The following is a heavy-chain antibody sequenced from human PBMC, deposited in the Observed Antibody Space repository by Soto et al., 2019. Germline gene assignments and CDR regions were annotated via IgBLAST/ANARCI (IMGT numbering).Heavy chain of an antibody. CDR3: ATMKRARLDS. Sequence: QEQVVQSGPAMKEPGSSVKVSCRASGIMSSGYGFSWVRQAPGQGLEWVGMINPILDSTHYAQNLQGRVSLSVDKSRDTAYLEVTNLRLEDTAIYFCATMKRARLDSWGRGTVVTVSS. D-gene: IGHD6-25*01. CDR1: GIMSSGYG. J-gene: IGHJ4*02. CDR2: INPILDST. V-gene: IGHV1-69*09.